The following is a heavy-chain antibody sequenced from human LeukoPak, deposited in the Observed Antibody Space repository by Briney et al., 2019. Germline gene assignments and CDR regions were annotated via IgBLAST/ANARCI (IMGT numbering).Heavy chain of an antibody. V-gene: IGHV4-4*07. J-gene: IGHJ5*02. CDR3: AREVLWFGELLSYNWFDP. CDR1: GGSISSYY. D-gene: IGHD3-10*01. CDR2: IYTSGST. Sequence: SETLSLTCTVSGGSISSYYWSWIRQPAGKGLEWIGRIYTSGSTNYNPSLKSRVTVSVDTSKNQFSLKLSSVTAADTAVYYCAREVLWFGELLSYNWFDPWGQGTLVTVSS.